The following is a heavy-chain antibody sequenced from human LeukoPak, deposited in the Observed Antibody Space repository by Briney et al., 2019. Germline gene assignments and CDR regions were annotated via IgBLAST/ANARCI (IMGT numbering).Heavy chain of an antibody. V-gene: IGHV3-20*04. Sequence: GGSLRLSCAASGFTFDDYGMSWVRQAPGKGLEWVSGINWNGGSTGYADSVKGRFTISRDNAKNSLYLRMNSLRSEDTAVYYCAAAPQTHRYLGYWGQGTLVTVSS. CDR2: INWNGGST. D-gene: IGHD3-16*02. CDR1: GFTFDDYG. J-gene: IGHJ4*02. CDR3: AAAPQTHRYLGY.